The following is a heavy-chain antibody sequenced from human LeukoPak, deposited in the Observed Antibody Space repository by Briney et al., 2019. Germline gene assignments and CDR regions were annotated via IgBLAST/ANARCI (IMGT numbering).Heavy chain of an antibody. CDR1: GGTFSSYA. J-gene: IGHJ6*03. V-gene: IGHV1-69*05. Sequence: GASVKVSCKASGGTFSSYAISWVRQAPGQGLEWMGGIIPIFGTANYAQKFQGRVTIATDESTSTAYMELSSLRSEDTAVYYCARGRVVVVPAAPPVLSTYYYYYMDVWGKGTTVTVSS. CDR3: ARGRVVVVPAAPPVLSTYYYYYMDV. CDR2: IIPIFGTA. D-gene: IGHD2-2*01.